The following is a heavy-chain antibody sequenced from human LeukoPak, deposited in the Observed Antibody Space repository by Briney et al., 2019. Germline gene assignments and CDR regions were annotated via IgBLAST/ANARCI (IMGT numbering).Heavy chain of an antibody. D-gene: IGHD4-23*01. V-gene: IGHV3-21*01. Sequence: GGSLRLSCAASGFTFSSYSMNWVRQAPGKGLEWVSSISSSSSYIYYANSVKGRFTISRDNAKNSLYLQMNSLRAEDTAVYYCARVTVVTPRGGASFDYWGQGTLVTVSS. CDR3: ARVTVVTPRGGASFDY. CDR1: GFTFSSYS. CDR2: ISSSSSYI. J-gene: IGHJ4*02.